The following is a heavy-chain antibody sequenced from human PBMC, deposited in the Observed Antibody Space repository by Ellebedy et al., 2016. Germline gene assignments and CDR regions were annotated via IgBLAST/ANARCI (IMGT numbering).Heavy chain of an antibody. J-gene: IGHJ4*02. V-gene: IGHV3-74*01. CDR2: INSDGSST. CDR3: ARTQFTSGGSCYSL. D-gene: IGHD2-15*01. CDR1: GITFSSYW. Sequence: GGSLRLSCAASGITFSSYWMHWVRQAPGKGLVWVSRINSDGSSTSYADSVKGRFTISRDNAKNTLYLQMNSLRAEDTAVYYCARTQFTSGGSCYSLWGQGTLVTVSS.